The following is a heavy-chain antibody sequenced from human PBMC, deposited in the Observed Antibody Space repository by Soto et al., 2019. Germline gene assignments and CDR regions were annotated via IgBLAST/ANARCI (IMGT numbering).Heavy chain of an antibody. Sequence: GGSLRLSCAASGFSSNEYWMSWVRQAPGKGLEWVGRIKRSVDGATTDYAVPVNGRFHVFRDDSKNNMYLQMNSLKTEDSAMYFCFKENYHDTTGPDQGVFDVWGQGTLVTVSS. D-gene: IGHD3-22*01. CDR3: FKENYHDTTGPDQGVFDV. CDR1: GFSSNEYW. V-gene: IGHV3-15*01. J-gene: IGHJ3*01. CDR2: IKRSVDGATT.